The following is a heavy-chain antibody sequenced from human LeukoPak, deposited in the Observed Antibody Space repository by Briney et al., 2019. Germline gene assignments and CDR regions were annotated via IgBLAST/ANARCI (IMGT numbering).Heavy chain of an antibody. CDR2: INPNSGGT. CDR1: GYTFTGYY. CDR3: ARDPAGPNGWFDP. D-gene: IGHD1-1*01. J-gene: IGHJ5*02. Sequence: ASVKVSCKASGYTFTGYYMHWVRQAPGQGLEWMGWINPNSGGTNYAQKFQGRVTMTRDTSISTAYMELSRLRSDDTAVYYCARDPAGPNGWFDPWGQGTLVTVSS. V-gene: IGHV1-2*02.